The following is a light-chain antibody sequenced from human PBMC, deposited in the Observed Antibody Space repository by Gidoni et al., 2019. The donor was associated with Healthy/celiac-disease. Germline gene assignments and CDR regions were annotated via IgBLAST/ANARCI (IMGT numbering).Light chain of an antibody. CDR1: QSVSSN. CDR2: GAS. Sequence: EIVMTQSPATLSVSPGERATLSCRASQSVSSNLAWYQQKPGQAPRRLIYGASTRATGIPARCSGSGAGTEFTLTISSLQSEDFAVYYCQQYNNWPLLTFXGXTKVEIK. CDR3: QQYNNWPLLT. V-gene: IGKV3-15*01. J-gene: IGKJ4*01.